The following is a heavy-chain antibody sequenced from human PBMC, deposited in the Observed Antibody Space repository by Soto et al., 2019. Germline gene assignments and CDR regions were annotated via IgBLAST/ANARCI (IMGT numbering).Heavy chain of an antibody. J-gene: IGHJ4*02. CDR3: ARGIAVAGFNY. V-gene: IGHV4-59*01. CDR2: IYYSGST. Sequence: ETLSLTCTVSGGSISSYYWSWIRQPPGKGLEWIGYIYYSGSTNYNPSLKSRVTISVDTSKNQFTLKLSSVTAADTAVYYCARGIAVAGFNYWGQGTLVTVS. D-gene: IGHD6-19*01. CDR1: GGSISSYY.